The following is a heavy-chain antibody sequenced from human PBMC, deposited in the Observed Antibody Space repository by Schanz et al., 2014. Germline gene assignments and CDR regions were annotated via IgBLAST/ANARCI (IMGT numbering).Heavy chain of an antibody. J-gene: IGHJ4*02. CDR3: ARARYTGYDGSGY. CDR2: INPNSGET. CDR1: GYTFTEYF. D-gene: IGHD5-12*01. Sequence: QVQLVQSGPAVKKPGASMKVSCLASGYTFTEYFPYWVRQAPGQGLEWMGWINPNSGETNYEQKAKGRATLTSGTSNSTTFMELSGLTSDGTATYFCARARYTGYDGSGYWGQGTRLIVSS. V-gene: IGHV1-2*02.